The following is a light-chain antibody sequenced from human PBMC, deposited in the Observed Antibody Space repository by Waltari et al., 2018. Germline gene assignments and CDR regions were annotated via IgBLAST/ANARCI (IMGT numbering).Light chain of an antibody. Sequence: QSVLTQPPPASGTPGQRVTIFCSGRSSNIGSSSVNWYQQLPGTAPKLLMYGNDQRPSGVPDRFSGSKSGTSASLAISGLQSEDDADYYCEAWDDSLNGPVFGGGTKLTVL. CDR3: EAWDDSLNGPV. CDR1: SSNIGSSS. V-gene: IGLV1-44*01. CDR2: GND. J-gene: IGLJ2*01.